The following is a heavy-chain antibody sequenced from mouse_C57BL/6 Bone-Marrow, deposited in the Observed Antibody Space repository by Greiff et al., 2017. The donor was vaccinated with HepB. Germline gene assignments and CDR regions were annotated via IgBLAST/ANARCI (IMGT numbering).Heavy chain of an antibody. CDR1: GYTFTSYW. CDR2: IHPNRGST. J-gene: IGHJ1*03. D-gene: IGHD1-1*01. Sequence: QVQLQQPGADLVKPGASVKLSCKASGYTFTSYWMHWVKQRPGQGLEWIGMIHPNRGSTNYNEKFKSKATLTVDKSSSTAYMQLSSLTSEDSAVYYCANYYGSSSHWYFDVWGTGTTVTVSS. V-gene: IGHV1-64*01. CDR3: ANYYGSSSHWYFDV.